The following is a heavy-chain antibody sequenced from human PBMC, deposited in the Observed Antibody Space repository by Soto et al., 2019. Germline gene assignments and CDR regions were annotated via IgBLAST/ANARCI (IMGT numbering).Heavy chain of an antibody. CDR2: IIPYYNTL. D-gene: IGHD6-13*01. CDR1: EGTFNSYA. Sequence: QAQVVQSGAEVRKPGSSVKLCCKASEGTFNSYAIAWVRQAPGQGLEWMGGIIPYYNTLNYAQKFQDRVTITADDSTNTAYMELSSLRSDDTAVYFCASGASRWYPYFFDPWAKGTLVTVPS. J-gene: IGHJ5*02. CDR3: ASGASRWYPYFFDP. V-gene: IGHV1-69*01.